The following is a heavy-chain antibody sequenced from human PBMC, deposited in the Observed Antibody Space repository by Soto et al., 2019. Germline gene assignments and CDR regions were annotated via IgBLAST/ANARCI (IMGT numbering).Heavy chain of an antibody. D-gene: IGHD6-13*01. CDR2: IKQDGSET. V-gene: IGHV3-7*01. CDR3: ASISTTWSRGAFDI. CDR1: GFSFSGFW. Sequence: GGSLRLSCAASGFSFSGFWMSWVRQAPGKGLEWVANIKQDGSETYYVDSVKGRFTISRDNAKNSLYLQMNSLRAEDTAVYYCASISTTWSRGAFDIWGQGTMVTVSS. J-gene: IGHJ3*02.